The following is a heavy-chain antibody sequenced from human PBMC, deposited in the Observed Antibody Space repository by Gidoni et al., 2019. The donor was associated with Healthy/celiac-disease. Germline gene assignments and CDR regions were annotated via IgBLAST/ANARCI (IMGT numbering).Heavy chain of an antibody. CDR1: GFTFSSYR. CDR3: ARGGSYNY. CDR2: ISGSSSYI. Sequence: EVQLVESGGGVVKPGGSLRLSCAASGFTFSSYRMNWVRQAPGKGLGWVSSISGSSSYIYYADSVKGRFTISRDNAKNSLYLQMNSLRAEDTAVYYCARGGSYNYWGQGTLVTVSS. J-gene: IGHJ4*02. V-gene: IGHV3-21*01. D-gene: IGHD2-15*01.